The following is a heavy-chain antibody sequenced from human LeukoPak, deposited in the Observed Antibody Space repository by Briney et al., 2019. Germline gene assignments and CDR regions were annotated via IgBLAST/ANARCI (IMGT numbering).Heavy chain of an antibody. CDR2: INPSGGST. CDR3: ARDPKDDTSGYYYFDY. D-gene: IGHD3-22*01. J-gene: IGHJ4*02. CDR1: GYTFTSYY. V-gene: IGHV1-46*01. Sequence: ASVKVSCKASGYTFTSYYMHWVRQAPGQGLEGMGVINPSGGSTSYAQKFQGRVTMTRDMSTSTVYMELSSLRSEDTAVYYCARDPKDDTSGYYYFDYWGQGTLVTVSS.